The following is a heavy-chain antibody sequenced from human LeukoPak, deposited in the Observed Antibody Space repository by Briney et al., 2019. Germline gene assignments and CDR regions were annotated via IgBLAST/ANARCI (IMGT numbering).Heavy chain of an antibody. CDR1: GGTFSSYA. J-gene: IGHJ6*03. V-gene: IGHV1-69*13. CDR3: ASQSHHCSSTSCYMDV. Sequence: SVKVSCQASGGTFSSYAISWVRQAPGQGLEWMGGIIPIFGTANYAQKFQGRVTITADESTSTAYMELSSLRSEDTAVYYCASQSHHCSSTSCYMDVWGKGTTVTVSS. CDR2: IIPIFGTA. D-gene: IGHD2-2*01.